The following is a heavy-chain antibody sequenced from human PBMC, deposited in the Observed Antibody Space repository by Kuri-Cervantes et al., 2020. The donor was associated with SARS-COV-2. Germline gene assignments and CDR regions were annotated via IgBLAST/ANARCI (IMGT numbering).Heavy chain of an antibody. CDR3: ARDRSAWPFDY. V-gene: IGHV1-69*04. CDR1: GVTFTRDT. Sequence: SVKVSCKASGVTFTRDTINWVRQAPGQGLEWMGRIIPDLGVTNYARKFQGRFTITADKSTNTAYMDLNSLTSEDTAVYYCARDRSAWPFDYWGQGTLVTVSS. CDR2: IIPDLGVT. D-gene: IGHD6-19*01. J-gene: IGHJ4*02.